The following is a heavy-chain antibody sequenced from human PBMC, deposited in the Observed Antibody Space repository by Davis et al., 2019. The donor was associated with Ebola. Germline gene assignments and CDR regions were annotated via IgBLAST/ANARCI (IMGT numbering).Heavy chain of an antibody. Sequence: GGSLRLSCAASGFTFSSYGMHWVRQAPGKGLEWVAVISYDGSNKYYADSVKGRFTISRDNSKNTLYLQMNSLRAEDTAVYYCARDPYYYDSSGYCYWGQGTLVTVSS. J-gene: IGHJ4*02. CDR3: ARDPYYYDSSGYCY. D-gene: IGHD3-22*01. CDR2: ISYDGSNK. V-gene: IGHV3-30*03. CDR1: GFTFSSYG.